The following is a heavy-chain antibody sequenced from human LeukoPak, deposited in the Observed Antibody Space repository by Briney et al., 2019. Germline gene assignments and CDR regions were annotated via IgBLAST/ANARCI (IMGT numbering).Heavy chain of an antibody. CDR1: GYTFTGYY. D-gene: IGHD3-3*01. CDR2: INPNSGGI. V-gene: IGHV1-2*02. CDR3: ARAYYDFWSGYPSRDWFDP. Sequence: ASVKVSCKASGYTFTGYYMHWVRQAPGQGLEWMGWINPNSGGINYAQKFQGRVTMTRDTSISTAYMELSRLRSDDTAVYYCARAYYDFWSGYPSRDWFDPWGQGTLVTVSS. J-gene: IGHJ5*02.